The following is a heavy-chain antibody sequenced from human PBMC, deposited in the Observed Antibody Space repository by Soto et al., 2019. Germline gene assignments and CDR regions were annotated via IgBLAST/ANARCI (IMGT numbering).Heavy chain of an antibody. D-gene: IGHD3-3*01. CDR2: MNPNSGNT. CDR1: GYTFTSYD. J-gene: IGHJ5*02. Sequence: ASVKVSCKASGYTFTSYDINWVRQATGQGLEWMGWMNPNSGNTGYAQKFQGRVTMTRNTSISTAYMELSSLRSEDTAVYYCARGQGLSGRFLEWLLRTNWFDPWGQGTLVTVSS. V-gene: IGHV1-8*01. CDR3: ARGQGLSGRFLEWLLRTNWFDP.